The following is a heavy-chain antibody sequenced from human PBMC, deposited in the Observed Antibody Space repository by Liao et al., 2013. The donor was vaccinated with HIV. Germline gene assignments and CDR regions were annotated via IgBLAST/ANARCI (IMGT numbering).Heavy chain of an antibody. Sequence: QLQLQESGPGLVKPSETLSLTCTVSGGSITTSSNYWGWIRQPPGKGLEWIGSIYYGGSPYYNPSLKSRVTMSIDTSKNHFSLRLSSVTAADTAVYYCARETYYDFWSGYYGDYYYYMDVWGKGTTVTVSS. V-gene: IGHV4-39*07. CDR3: ARETYYDFWSGYYGDYYYYMDV. J-gene: IGHJ6*03. D-gene: IGHD3-3*01. CDR1: GGSITTSSNY. CDR2: IYYGGSP.